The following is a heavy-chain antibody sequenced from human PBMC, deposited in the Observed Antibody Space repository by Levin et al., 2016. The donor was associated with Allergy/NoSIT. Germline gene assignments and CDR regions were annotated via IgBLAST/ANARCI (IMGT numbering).Heavy chain of an antibody. CDR3: ARDRWLVRAAFDI. J-gene: IGHJ3*02. Sequence: VRQMPGKGLEWVSSISSSSSYIYYADSVKGRFTISRDNAKNSLYLQMNSLRAEDTAVYYCARDRWLVRAAFDIWGQGTMVTVSS. D-gene: IGHD6-19*01. V-gene: IGHV3-21*01. CDR2: ISSSSSYI.